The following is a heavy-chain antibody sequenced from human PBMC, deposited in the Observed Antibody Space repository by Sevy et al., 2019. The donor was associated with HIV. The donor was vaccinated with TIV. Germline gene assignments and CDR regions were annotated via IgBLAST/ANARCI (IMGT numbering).Heavy chain of an antibody. CDR2: ISPHNGDT. Sequence: ASVKVSCKASGYSFTTYRITWLRQAPGQGLEWMGWISPHNGDTNYVQNLQGRVTTITDTSTSTAYMELRSLRSDDTAVYYCARAYCSGGSCYSLAYWGQGTRVTVSS. CDR1: GYSFTTYR. D-gene: IGHD2-15*01. J-gene: IGHJ4*02. V-gene: IGHV1-18*01. CDR3: ARAYCSGGSCYSLAY.